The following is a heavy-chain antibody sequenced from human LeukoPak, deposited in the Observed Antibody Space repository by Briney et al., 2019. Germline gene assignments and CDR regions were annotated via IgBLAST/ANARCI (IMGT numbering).Heavy chain of an antibody. D-gene: IGHD3-16*01. CDR3: ASLNYGPDY. V-gene: IGHV3-74*01. Sequence: HPGGSLRLSCAASGFTFSSYWMHWVRQAPGKGLVWVSRIDNDGRGTSYADSVKGRFTISRDNAKNRLYLQMNSLRAEDTAVYYCASLNYGPDYWGQGTLVTVSS. J-gene: IGHJ4*02. CDR2: IDNDGRGT. CDR1: GFTFSSYW.